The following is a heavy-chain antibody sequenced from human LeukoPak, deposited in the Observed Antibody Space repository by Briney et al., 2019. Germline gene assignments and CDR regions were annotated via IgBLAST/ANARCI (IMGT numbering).Heavy chain of an antibody. Sequence: SETLSLTCTVSGVSISSYYWSWIRQPAGKGLEGIGRIYTSGSTNYNPSLKSRVTMSVDTSKNQFSLKLSSVTAADTAVYYCARGGYYYGSGSHGLPDYWGQGTLVTVSS. CDR1: GVSISSYY. V-gene: IGHV4-4*07. J-gene: IGHJ4*02. CDR2: IYTSGST. D-gene: IGHD3-10*01. CDR3: ARGGYYYGSGSHGLPDY.